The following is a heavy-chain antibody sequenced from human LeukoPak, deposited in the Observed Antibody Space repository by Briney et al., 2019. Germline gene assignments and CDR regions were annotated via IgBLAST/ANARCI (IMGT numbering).Heavy chain of an antibody. V-gene: IGHV1-2*02. Sequence: GASVKVSCKASGYMFTAYYINWVRQSPGLGLEWLGWVNPNGGGTTYAQNFQGRVTMTRDTSTSTAYLELNGLRSDDTAVYFCARLNSGNLRGILYWGQGSLVTVSS. CDR1: GYMFTAYY. J-gene: IGHJ4*02. CDR2: VNPNGGGT. D-gene: IGHD3-10*01. CDR3: ARLNSGNLRGILY.